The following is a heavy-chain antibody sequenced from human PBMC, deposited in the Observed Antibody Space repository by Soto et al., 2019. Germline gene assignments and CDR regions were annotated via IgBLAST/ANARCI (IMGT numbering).Heavy chain of an antibody. D-gene: IGHD3-10*01. CDR3: TTGPIRIYGSVP. J-gene: IGHJ5*02. Sequence: GGSLRLSCAASGFTFSDALMSWVRQSPGKGLEWVGRIKSKTDGGTTDYAAPVKGRFTISRDDSKNTLYLQMNSLKTEDTAVYYCTTGPIRIYGSVPWGQGTLVTVSS. V-gene: IGHV3-15*01. CDR2: IKSKTDGGTT. CDR1: GFTFSDAL.